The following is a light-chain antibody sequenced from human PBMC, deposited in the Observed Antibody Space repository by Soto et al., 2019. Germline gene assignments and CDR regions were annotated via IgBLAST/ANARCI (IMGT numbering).Light chain of an antibody. CDR3: QQLKSYPVT. V-gene: IGKV1-9*01. CDR1: QGIDSY. J-gene: IGKJ4*01. CDR2: APS. Sequence: DIQLTQSPSFLSASVGDRVTITCRASQGIDSYLAWYQQEPGKAPKPLIYAPSTLQTGVPSRFSGGGSGTEFTLTISSLQPEDFATYYCQQLKSYPVTFGGGTKVEIK.